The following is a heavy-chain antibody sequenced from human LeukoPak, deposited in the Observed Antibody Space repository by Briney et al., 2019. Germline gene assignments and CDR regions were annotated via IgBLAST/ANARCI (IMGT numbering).Heavy chain of an antibody. CDR1: GFTVSSNY. V-gene: IGHV3-66*01. D-gene: IGHD2-15*01. J-gene: IGHJ4*02. CDR3: AREVVGVGDFDY. CDR2: IYSGGST. Sequence: GGSLRLSCAVSGFTVSSNYMSWVRQAPGKGLEWVSVIYSGGSTYYADSVKGRFTISRDNFKNTLYLQMNSLRAEDTAVYYCAREVVGVGDFDYWGQGTLVTVSS.